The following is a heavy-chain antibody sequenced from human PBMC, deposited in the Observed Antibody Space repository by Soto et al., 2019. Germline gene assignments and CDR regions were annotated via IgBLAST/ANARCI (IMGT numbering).Heavy chain of an antibody. Sequence: GGSLRLSCAASGVIATAKYMNWVRQAPGGVLEWVAVIYNSGSTYHTDSVKGRFTISRHDSKNTLYLQMDSLRPEDTAVYYCARANDLNAIDIWGQGTIVTGSS. CDR3: ARANDLNAIDI. CDR1: GVIATAKY. J-gene: IGHJ3*02. CDR2: IYNSGST. D-gene: IGHD1-1*01. V-gene: IGHV3-53*04.